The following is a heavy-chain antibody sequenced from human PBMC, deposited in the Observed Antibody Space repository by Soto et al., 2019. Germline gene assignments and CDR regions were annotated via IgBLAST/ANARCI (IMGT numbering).Heavy chain of an antibody. Sequence: QVQLVESGGGVVQPGRSLRLSCAASGFTFSSYGMHWVRQAPGKGLEWVAVISYDGSNKYYADSVKGRFTISRDNSKNTLYLQMNSLRAEDTAVYYCGLLHREYFDYWGQGTLVTVSS. CDR3: GLLHREYFDY. J-gene: IGHJ4*02. CDR2: ISYDGSNK. V-gene: IGHV3-30*03. D-gene: IGHD2-2*02. CDR1: GFTFSSYG.